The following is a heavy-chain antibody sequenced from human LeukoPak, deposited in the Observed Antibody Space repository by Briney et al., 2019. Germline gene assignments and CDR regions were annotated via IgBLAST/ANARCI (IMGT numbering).Heavy chain of an antibody. Sequence: WASVKVSCKASGGTFSSYAISWVRQAPGQGLEWMGGIIPIFGTANYAQKFQGRVSITADESTSTAFMELSSLRSEDTAVYYCAREWGLESSGYYYAYWGQGTLVTVSS. CDR1: GGTFSSYA. D-gene: IGHD3-22*01. J-gene: IGHJ4*02. V-gene: IGHV1-69*13. CDR3: AREWGLESSGYYYAY. CDR2: IIPIFGTA.